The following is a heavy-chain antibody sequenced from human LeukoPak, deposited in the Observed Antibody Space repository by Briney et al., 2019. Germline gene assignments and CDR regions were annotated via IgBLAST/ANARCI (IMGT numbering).Heavy chain of an antibody. Sequence: PGGSLGLSCAASGFTFSSYWMSWVRQAPGKGLEWVANIKQDGSEKYYVDSVKGRFTISRDNAKNSLYLQMNSLRAEDTAVYYCASYLSAYYYDSSGYYSDYWGQGTLVTVSS. CDR2: IKQDGSEK. CDR3: ASYLSAYYYDSSGYYSDY. V-gene: IGHV3-7*01. D-gene: IGHD3-22*01. J-gene: IGHJ4*02. CDR1: GFTFSSYW.